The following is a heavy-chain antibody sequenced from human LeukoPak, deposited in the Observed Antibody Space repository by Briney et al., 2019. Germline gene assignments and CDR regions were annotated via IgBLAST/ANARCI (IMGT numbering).Heavy chain of an antibody. D-gene: IGHD6-13*01. J-gene: IGHJ4*02. CDR1: GFTFGSYG. V-gene: IGHV3-33*01. CDR2: IWYDGSNK. CDR3: ARTSGAAAGYFDY. Sequence: GRSLRLSCAASGFTFGSYGMHWVRQAPGKGLEWVAVIWYDGSNKYYADSVKGRFTISRDNSKNTLYLQMNSLRAEDTAAYYCARTSGAAAGYFDYWGQGTLVTVSS.